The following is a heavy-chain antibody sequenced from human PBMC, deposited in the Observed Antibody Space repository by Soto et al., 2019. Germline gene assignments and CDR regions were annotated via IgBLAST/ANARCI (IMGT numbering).Heavy chain of an antibody. Sequence: SGPTPVNPTQTLTLTCTFSGFSLSTSGVGVGWIRQPPGKALEWLALIYWNDDKRYSPSLKSRLTITKDTSKNQVVLTMTNMDPVDTAPYSCAHSPLERWFDPWGQRTLVTVSS. CDR2: IYWNDDK. CDR1: GFSLSTSGVG. CDR3: AHSPLERWFDP. V-gene: IGHV2-5*01. J-gene: IGHJ5*02.